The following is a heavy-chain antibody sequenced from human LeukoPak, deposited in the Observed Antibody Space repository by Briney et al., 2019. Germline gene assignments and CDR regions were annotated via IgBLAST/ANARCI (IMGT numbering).Heavy chain of an antibody. CDR1: GGSISSSSYY. V-gene: IGHV4-39*01. Sequence: PSETLTLTCTVPGGSISSSSYYWGWIRQPQGKGLVWIGRIYYSVSTSYNPSLKRRVTISVDTSKNQFSLKLRSVTAADTAVYYCARRGSSSWYFHWDYWGQGALVTVSS. D-gene: IGHD6-13*01. CDR3: ARRGSSSWYFHWDY. J-gene: IGHJ4*02. CDR2: IYYSVST.